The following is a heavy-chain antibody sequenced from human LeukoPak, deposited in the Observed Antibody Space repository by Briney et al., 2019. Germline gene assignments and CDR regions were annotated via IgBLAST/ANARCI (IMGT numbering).Heavy chain of an antibody. V-gene: IGHV3-23*01. CDR2: ISGSGGST. Sequence: GGSLRLSCAASGFTFSSYAMSWVRQAPGKGLEWVSAISGSGGSTYYADSVKGRFTISRDNSKNTLYLQMNSLRAEDTAVYYCAKDGPSGLTVTTHYYYGMDVWGQGTTVTVSS. D-gene: IGHD4-17*01. CDR3: AKDGPSGLTVTTHYYYGMDV. CDR1: GFTFSSYA. J-gene: IGHJ6*02.